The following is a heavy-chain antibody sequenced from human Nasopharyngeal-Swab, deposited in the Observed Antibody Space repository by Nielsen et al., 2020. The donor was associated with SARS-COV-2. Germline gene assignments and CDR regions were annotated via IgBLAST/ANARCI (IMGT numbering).Heavy chain of an antibody. J-gene: IGHJ6*02. Sequence: SVQVSRKASGFTFTSSAVQWVRQARGQRLEWIGWIVVGSGNTNYAQKFQERVTITRDMYTSTAYMELRSMRSDDTAVYYCARESGSSWPEQQYYYYYGMDVWGQGTTVTVSS. D-gene: IGHD6-13*01. V-gene: IGHV1-58*01. CDR2: IVVGSGNT. CDR3: ARESGSSWPEQQYYYYYGMDV. CDR1: GFTFTSSA.